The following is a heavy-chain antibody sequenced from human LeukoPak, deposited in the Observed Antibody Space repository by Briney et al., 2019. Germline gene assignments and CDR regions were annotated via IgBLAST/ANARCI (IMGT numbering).Heavy chain of an antibody. V-gene: IGHV3-21*01. CDR2: ISSKSTYI. J-gene: IGHJ4*02. CDR3: ARRGGLSSGRGFDH. Sequence: GGSLRLSWVASGFDFNYYDMNWVRQAPGKGLEWVSSISSKSTYIDSADSTKGRFTISRDNANNSVFLQMSSLRPEDTAVYYCARRGGLSSGRGFDHWGQGTLVTVSS. CDR1: GFDFNYYD. D-gene: IGHD3-16*01.